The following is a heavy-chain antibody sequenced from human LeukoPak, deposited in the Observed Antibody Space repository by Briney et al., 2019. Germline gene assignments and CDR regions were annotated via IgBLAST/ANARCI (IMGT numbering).Heavy chain of an antibody. J-gene: IGHJ5*02. CDR2: ISGSGGST. CDR3: AKDYYDFWSGYYH. D-gene: IGHD3-3*01. CDR1: GFSVSSNY. V-gene: IGHV3-23*01. Sequence: GGSLRLSCAASGFSVSSNYMSWVRQAPGKGLEWVSAISGSGGSTYYADSVKGRFTISRDNSKNTLYLQMNSLRAEDTAVYYCAKDYYDFWSGYYHWGQGTLVTVSS.